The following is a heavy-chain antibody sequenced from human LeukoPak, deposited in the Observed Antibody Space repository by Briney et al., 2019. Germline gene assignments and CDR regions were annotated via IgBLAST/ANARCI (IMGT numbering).Heavy chain of an antibody. J-gene: IGHJ4*02. Sequence: GGSLILSCAASGFTFSNAWMSWVRQAPGKGLEWVGRIKSKTDGGTTDYAAPLNCRFSISRDDSRNTVFLQMNSLKTEDTAVYYCTIDGSPTRTSRWYGYFDYWGQGTLVTVSS. CDR2: IKSKTDGGTT. CDR3: TIDGSPTRTSRWYGYFDY. CDR1: GFTFSNAW. V-gene: IGHV3-15*01. D-gene: IGHD6-13*01.